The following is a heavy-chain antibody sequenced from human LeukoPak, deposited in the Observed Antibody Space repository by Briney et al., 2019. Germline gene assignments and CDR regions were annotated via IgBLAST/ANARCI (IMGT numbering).Heavy chain of an antibody. D-gene: IGHD3-10*01. V-gene: IGHV4-59*01. CDR3: ARGRYYYGSGSYFDY. CDR1: GGSISSYY. Sequence: SETLSLTCTVSGGSISSYYWSWIRQPPGKGLEWIGYIYYSGTTNYNPSLKSRVTISVDRSKNQFSLKLSSVTAADTAVYYCARGRYYYGSGSYFDYWGQGTLVTVSS. CDR2: IYYSGTT. J-gene: IGHJ4*02.